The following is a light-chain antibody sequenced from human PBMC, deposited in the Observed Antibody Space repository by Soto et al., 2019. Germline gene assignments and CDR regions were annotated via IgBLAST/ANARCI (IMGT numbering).Light chain of an antibody. V-gene: IGKV1-8*01. J-gene: IGKJ4*01. CDR3: QEDNSLPLT. CDR1: QGISSY. Sequence: AIRSTQGPSSLSASTGERVTITCRASQGISSYLAWYQQKPGKAPKLLIYAASTLQSGVPSRFSGSGSGTDFTLTISCLQPEDFATYYCQEDNSLPLTFGGGTKVDI. CDR2: AAS.